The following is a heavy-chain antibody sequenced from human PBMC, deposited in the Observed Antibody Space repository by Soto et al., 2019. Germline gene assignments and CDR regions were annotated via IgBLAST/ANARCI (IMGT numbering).Heavy chain of an antibody. J-gene: IGHJ3*02. CDR2: ISAYNGNT. CDR1: GYTFTIYG. Sequence: DSVKVSCKASGYTFTIYGISWVLQAPGQGLEWMGWISAYNGNTNYAQKLQGRVTMTTDTSTSTAYMELRSLRSDDTAVYYCAIEGRFLEWSNDTFDIWSKGNMVT. V-gene: IGHV1-18*01. CDR3: AIEGRFLEWSNDTFDI. D-gene: IGHD3-3*01.